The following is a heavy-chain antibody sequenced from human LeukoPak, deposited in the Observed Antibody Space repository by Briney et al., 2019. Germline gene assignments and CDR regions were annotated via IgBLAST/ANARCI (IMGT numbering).Heavy chain of an antibody. V-gene: IGHV3-30*03. CDR2: ISHTGNNR. Sequence: PGRSLRLSCAASGFTFSIFGMHWVRQAPGKGLEWVALISHTGNNRYYADSVKGRFSISRDNSKNTMYLQMDSQRAEDTAVYYCAAGYSSGWRNLIGYWGQGTLVTVSS. CDR3: AAGYSSGWRNLIGY. CDR1: GFTFSIFG. J-gene: IGHJ4*02. D-gene: IGHD6-19*01.